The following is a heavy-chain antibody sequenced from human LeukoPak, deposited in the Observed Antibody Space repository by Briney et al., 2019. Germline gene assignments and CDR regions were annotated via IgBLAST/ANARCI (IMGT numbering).Heavy chain of an antibody. V-gene: IGHV3-21*01. J-gene: IGHJ6*02. D-gene: IGHD3-22*01. CDR1: GFTFSSYS. CDR2: ISSSSSYI. Sequence: GGSLRLSCAASGFTFSSYSMNWVRQAPGKGLEWVSSISSSSSYIYYADSVKGRFTISRDNAKNSLYLQMNSLRAEDTAVYYCARAWGRSGYSPLSAPTKYYYYYYGMDVWGQGTTVTVSS. CDR3: ARAWGRSGYSPLSAPTKYYYYYYGMDV.